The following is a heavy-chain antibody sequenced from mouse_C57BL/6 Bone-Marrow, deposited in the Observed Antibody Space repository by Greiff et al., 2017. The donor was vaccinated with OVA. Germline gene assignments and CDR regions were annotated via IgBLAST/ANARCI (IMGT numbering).Heavy chain of an antibody. CDR2: IYPGDGDT. CDR1: GYAFSSSW. J-gene: IGHJ4*01. V-gene: IGHV1-82*01. Sequence: QVQLQQSGPELVKPGASVKISCKASGYAFSSSWMNWVKQRPGKGLEWIGRIYPGDGDTNYNGKFKGQATLTADKSSSTAYMQLSSLTSEDSAVYFCARGPTVVAPYYYAMDYWGQGASVTVSS. D-gene: IGHD1-1*01. CDR3: ARGPTVVAPYYYAMDY.